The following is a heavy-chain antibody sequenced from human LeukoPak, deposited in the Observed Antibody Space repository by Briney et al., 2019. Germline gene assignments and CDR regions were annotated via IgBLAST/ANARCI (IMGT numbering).Heavy chain of an antibody. CDR1: GDSISGSGYY. J-gene: IGHJ3*02. CDR3: ARFPLWYDAFDI. Sequence: PSETLSLTCTVSGDSISGSGYYWGWIRQPPGKGLEWIGSIYYSGSTYYNPSLKSRITISVDTSNNQFSLKLSPVTAADTAVYYCARFPLWYDAFDIWGQGTMVTVSS. CDR2: IYYSGST. V-gene: IGHV4-39*01. D-gene: IGHD3-10*01.